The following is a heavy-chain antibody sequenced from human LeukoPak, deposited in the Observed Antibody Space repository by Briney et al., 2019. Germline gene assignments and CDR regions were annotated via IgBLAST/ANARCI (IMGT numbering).Heavy chain of an antibody. CDR3: ARGSGSYDY. D-gene: IGHD1-26*01. V-gene: IGHV3-21*01. Sequence: GGALRLSCAASGFTFSSYSMNWVRQAPGKGLEWVSSIISSSSYIYYADSVKGRFTISRDKAKTSLYLQMNSLRAEDTAVYYCARGSGSYDYWGQGTLVTVSS. CDR2: IISSSSYI. CDR1: GFTFSSYS. J-gene: IGHJ4*02.